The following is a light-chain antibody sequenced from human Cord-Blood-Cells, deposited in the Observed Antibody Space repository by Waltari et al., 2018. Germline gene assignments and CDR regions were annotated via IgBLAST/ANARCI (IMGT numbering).Light chain of an antibody. V-gene: IGKV4-1*01. CDR2: WAS. Sequence: DIVMTQSPDYLAVSLGGRATINCKSSQSVLYSSNNKNYLAWYQQKPGQPPKLLIYWASTRESGVPDLFSGSGSGTDFTLTISSLQAEDVAVYYCQQYYSTPLTFGGGTKVEIK. CDR1: QSVLYSSNNKNY. CDR3: QQYYSTPLT. J-gene: IGKJ4*01.